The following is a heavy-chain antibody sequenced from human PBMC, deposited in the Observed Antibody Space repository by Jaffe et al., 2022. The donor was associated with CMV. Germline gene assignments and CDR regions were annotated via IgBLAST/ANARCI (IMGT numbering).Heavy chain of an antibody. Sequence: EVQLVESGGGLVKPGGSLRLSCAASGFTFSSYSMNWVRQAPGKGLEWVSSISSSSSYIYYADSVKGRFTISRDNAKNSLYLQMNSLRAEDTAVYYCASRGAIPGAFDIWGQGTMVTVSS. CDR2: ISSSSSYI. CDR3: ASRGAIPGAFDI. J-gene: IGHJ3*02. D-gene: IGHD2-21*01. V-gene: IGHV3-21*01. CDR1: GFTFSSYS.